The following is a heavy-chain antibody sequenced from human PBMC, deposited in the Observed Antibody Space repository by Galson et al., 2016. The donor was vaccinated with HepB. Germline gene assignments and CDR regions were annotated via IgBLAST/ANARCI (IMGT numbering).Heavy chain of an antibody. J-gene: IGHJ5*02. CDR2: INHSGNT. Sequence: LTCAVFGGTFNGYYWTWIRQPPGKGLEWIGEINHSGNTNYNPSLKSRVNLSVDMSKKQFTLELTSVTAADTAIYYCARGTYYDSATRFDPWGQGTPVTVAS. D-gene: IGHD3-3*01. CDR1: GGTFNGYY. V-gene: IGHV4-34*01. CDR3: ARGTYYDSATRFDP.